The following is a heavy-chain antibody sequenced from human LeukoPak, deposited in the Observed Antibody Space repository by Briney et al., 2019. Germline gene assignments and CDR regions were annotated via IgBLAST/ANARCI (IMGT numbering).Heavy chain of an antibody. CDR2: IYNTGDYT. CDR3: AKSGARWSHFDY. D-gene: IGHD3-3*01. V-gene: IGHV3-23*01. J-gene: IGHJ4*02. Sequence: PGGSLRLSRAASGFSFINYVMNGVRQAPGKGPEWVADIYNTGDYTYYADSVKGRFTISRDNSKNTLYLQMNSLRDGDTALYYCAKSGARWSHFDYWGQGVLVTVSS. CDR1: GFSFINYV.